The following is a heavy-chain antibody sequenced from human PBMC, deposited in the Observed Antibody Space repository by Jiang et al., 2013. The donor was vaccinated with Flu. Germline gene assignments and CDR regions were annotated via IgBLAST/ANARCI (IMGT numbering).Heavy chain of an antibody. CDR3: AAATSVTMWAFDI. D-gene: IGHD4/OR15-4a*01. CDR1: RGSVSSGDYF. V-gene: IGHV4-30-4*01. Sequence: QTLSLTCAVSRGSVSSGDYFWTWIRQPPGKGLEFVAYIYNSGDTYHNPSLKGRDTISVGTSKNQFSLKLRSVTVADTGVYYCAAATSVTMWAFDIWGQGAMVTVTS. CDR2: IYNSGDT. J-gene: IGHJ3*02.